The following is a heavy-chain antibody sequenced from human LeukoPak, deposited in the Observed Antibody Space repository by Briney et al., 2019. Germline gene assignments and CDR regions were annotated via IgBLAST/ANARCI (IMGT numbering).Heavy chain of an antibody. V-gene: IGHV1-69*13. CDR2: IIPIFGTA. CDR3: ARGPWELVIFDY. D-gene: IGHD1-26*01. Sequence: SVKVSCKASGGTFSSYAISWVRQAPGQGLEWMGGIIPIFGTANYAQKFQGRVTITADESTSTAYMELSSLRSEDTAVYYCARGPWELVIFDYWGQGTLVTVSS. CDR1: GGTFSSYA. J-gene: IGHJ4*02.